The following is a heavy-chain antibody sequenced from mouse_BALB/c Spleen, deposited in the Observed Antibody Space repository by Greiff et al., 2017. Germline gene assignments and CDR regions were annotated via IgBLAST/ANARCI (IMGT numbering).Heavy chain of an antibody. CDR1: GFTFSSFG. D-gene: IGHD2-4*01. CDR2: ISSGSSTI. CDR3: ARDDYGYYAMDY. Sequence: EVNVVESGGGLVQPGGSRKLSCAASGFTFSSFGMHWVRQAPEKGLEWVAYISSGSSTIYYADTVKGRFTISRDNPKNTLFLQMTSLRSEDTAMYYCARDDYGYYAMDYWGQGTSVTVSS. J-gene: IGHJ4*01. V-gene: IGHV5-17*02.